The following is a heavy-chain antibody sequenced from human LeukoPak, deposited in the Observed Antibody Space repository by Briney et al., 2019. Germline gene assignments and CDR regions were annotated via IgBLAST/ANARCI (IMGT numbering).Heavy chain of an antibody. D-gene: IGHD3-22*01. CDR1: GYTFTGYY. V-gene: IGHV1-2*02. CDR3: ATYYLDTSARD. J-gene: IGHJ4*02. CDR2: INPNSGGT. Sequence: ASVKVSCKASGYTFTGYYMLWVRQAPGQGLEWMGWINPNSGGTNYAQQFQGRVTMTRDTSISTGYMELSRLKSDDTAVYYCATYYLDTSARDWGQGTLVTVSS.